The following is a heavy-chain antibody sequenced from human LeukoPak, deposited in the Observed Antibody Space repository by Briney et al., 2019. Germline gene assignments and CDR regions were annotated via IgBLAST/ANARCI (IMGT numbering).Heavy chain of an antibody. Sequence: SQTLSLTCAISGDSVSSNSATWNWIRQSPSRGLEWLGRTYYKSKWYNDYAVFVKSRITITSDTSKNQFPLPLSSVPPDAPAVYSCARVSSPWSPRDAFDIWGQGTVVTVSS. V-gene: IGHV6-1*01. CDR3: ARVSSPWSPRDAFDI. CDR1: GDSVSSNSAT. J-gene: IGHJ3*02. CDR2: TYYKSKWYN. D-gene: IGHD1-26*01.